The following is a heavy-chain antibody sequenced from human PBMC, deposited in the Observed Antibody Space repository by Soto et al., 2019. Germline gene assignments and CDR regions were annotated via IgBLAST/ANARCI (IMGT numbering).Heavy chain of an antibody. CDR2: ISAYNGNT. D-gene: IGHD4-17*01. J-gene: IGHJ4*02. V-gene: IGHV1-18*01. Sequence: ASVKVSCKASGYTFTSYGISWVRQAPGQGLEWMGWISAYNGNTNYAQKLQGRVTMTTDTSISTAYMELSSLRSEDTAVYYCARDSMTTVTPDYWGQGTLVTVSS. CDR3: ARDSMTTVTPDY. CDR1: GYTFTSYG.